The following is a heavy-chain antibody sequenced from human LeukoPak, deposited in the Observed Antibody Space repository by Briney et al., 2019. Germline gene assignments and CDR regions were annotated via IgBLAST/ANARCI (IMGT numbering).Heavy chain of an antibody. Sequence: ASVKVSCKASGYTFTSYYMHWVRQAPGQGLEWMGIINPSGGSTSYAQKFQGRVTMTRDMSTRTVYMELSSLRSEDTAVYYCARSDSRLGWFDPWGQETLVTVSS. CDR3: ARSDSRLGWFDP. CDR1: GYTFTSYY. CDR2: INPSGGST. V-gene: IGHV1-46*01. D-gene: IGHD3-22*01. J-gene: IGHJ5*02.